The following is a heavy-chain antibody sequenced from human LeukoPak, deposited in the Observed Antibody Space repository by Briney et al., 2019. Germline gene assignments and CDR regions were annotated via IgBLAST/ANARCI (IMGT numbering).Heavy chain of an antibody. CDR1: GGTFSSYA. D-gene: IGHD6-19*01. Sequence: GASVKVSCKASGGTFSSYAISWVRQAPGQGLEWMGRIIPILGIANYAQKFQGRVTITADKSTSTAYMELSSLRSEDTAVYYCARDLGPVNPVAGTLKHWGQGTLVTVSS. V-gene: IGHV1-69*04. J-gene: IGHJ4*02. CDR3: ARDLGPVNPVAGTLKH. CDR2: IIPILGIA.